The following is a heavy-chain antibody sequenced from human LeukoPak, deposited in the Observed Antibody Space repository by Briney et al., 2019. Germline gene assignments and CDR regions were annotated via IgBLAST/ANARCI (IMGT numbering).Heavy chain of an antibody. CDR2: FKSKTDGGTT. V-gene: IGHV3-15*01. CDR1: GFTFSNAW. D-gene: IGHD2-2*01. Sequence: GGSLRLSCAASGFTFSNAWMSWVRQAPGKGLEWVGRFKSKTDGGTTDYAAPVKGRFTISRDDSKNTLYLQMNSLKTEDTAVYYCTTERSSTSCCIDYWGQEPWSPSPQ. J-gene: IGHJ4*01. CDR3: TTERSSTSCCIDY.